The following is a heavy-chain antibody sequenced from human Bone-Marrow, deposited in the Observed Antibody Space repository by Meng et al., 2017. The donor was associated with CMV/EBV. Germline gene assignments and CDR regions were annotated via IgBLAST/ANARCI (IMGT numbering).Heavy chain of an antibody. CDR3: AKEEYSSSWYGYYGMDV. CDR2: ISGSGGST. V-gene: IGHV3-23*01. J-gene: IGHJ6*02. Sequence: GESLKISCAASGFTFSSYAMSWVRQAPGKGLEWVSAISGSGGSTYYADSVKGRFTISRDNSKNTLYLQMNSLRAEDTAVYYCAKEEYSSSWYGYYGMDVWGQGNAGNRLL. CDR1: GFTFSSYA. D-gene: IGHD6-13*01.